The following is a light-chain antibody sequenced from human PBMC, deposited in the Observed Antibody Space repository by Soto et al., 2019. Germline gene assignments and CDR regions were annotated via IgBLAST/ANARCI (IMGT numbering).Light chain of an antibody. Sequence: QTPSSLSASXGXXXXXTXXASQGXSNNLAWYQKKSGKVPKLLIYDASTLQSGVPSRFSGRASGTDFTLTISSLQPEDVATYYCQKCNSAPPLTXGGGTKVEIE. CDR2: DAS. CDR1: QGXSNN. V-gene: IGKV1-27*01. CDR3: QKCNSAPPLT. J-gene: IGKJ4*01.